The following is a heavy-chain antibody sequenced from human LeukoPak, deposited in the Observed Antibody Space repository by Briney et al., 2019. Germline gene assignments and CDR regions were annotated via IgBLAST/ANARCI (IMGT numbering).Heavy chain of an antibody. CDR1: GFTVSSNY. CDR3: ARETSGSSDY. D-gene: IGHD3-22*01. J-gene: IGHJ4*02. V-gene: IGHV3-74*01. Sequence: PGGSLRLSCAASGFTVSSNYMSWVRQAPGKGLVWVSRVNSDGSSTGYADSVKGRFTISRDNAKNTLYLQLNSLRAEDTALYYCARETSGSSDYWGQGTLVTVSS. CDR2: VNSDGSST.